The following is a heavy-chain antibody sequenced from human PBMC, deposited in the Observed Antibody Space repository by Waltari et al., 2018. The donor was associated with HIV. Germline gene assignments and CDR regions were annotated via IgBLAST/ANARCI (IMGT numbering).Heavy chain of an antibody. J-gene: IGHJ4*02. CDR3: ARQELGRPLDY. D-gene: IGHD1-26*01. CDR1: GYRFTRYW. V-gene: IGHV5-51*01. Sequence: EVPLVQSGAEVKKPGESLRLSCKGSGYRFTRYWIGWRRQMPGKGLEWMVISYPGDSDTRYSPSFQGQVTISADKSISTAYLQWSSLKASDTAMYYCARQELGRPLDYWGQGTLVTVSS. CDR2: SYPGDSDT.